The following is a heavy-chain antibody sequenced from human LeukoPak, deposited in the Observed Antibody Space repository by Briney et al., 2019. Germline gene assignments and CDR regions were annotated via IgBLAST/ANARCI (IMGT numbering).Heavy chain of an antibody. V-gene: IGHV3-49*04. D-gene: IGHD6-6*01. CDR1: GFTFGDYA. Sequence: GGSLRLSCTASGFTFGDYAMSWVRQAPGKGLEWVGFIRSKAYGGTTEYAASVKGRFTISRDDSKSIAYLQMNSLKTEDTAVYYCTRAPSIAARRYAGYYYYYMDVWGKGTTVTVSS. CDR3: TRAPSIAARRYAGYYYYYMDV. J-gene: IGHJ6*03. CDR2: IRSKAYGGTT.